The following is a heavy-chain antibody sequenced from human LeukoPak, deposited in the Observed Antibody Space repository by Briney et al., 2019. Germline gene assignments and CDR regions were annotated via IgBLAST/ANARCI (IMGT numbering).Heavy chain of an antibody. CDR3: ASGGTAVVMALTYYFDT. CDR1: GGSFSGHY. D-gene: IGHD3-22*01. Sequence: SETLSLTCAVYGGSFSGHYWGWIRQPPGKGLEWIGSIYHTGSTYYNPSLQSRVTISLDSPKNQFSLKLTSVTAADTAVYYCASGGTAVVMALTYYFDTWGQGTPVTVSS. V-gene: IGHV4-38-2*01. CDR2: IYHTGST. J-gene: IGHJ4*02.